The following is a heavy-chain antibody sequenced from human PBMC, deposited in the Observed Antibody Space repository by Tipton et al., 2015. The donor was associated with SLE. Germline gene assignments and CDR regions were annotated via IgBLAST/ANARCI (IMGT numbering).Heavy chain of an antibody. CDR2: IYYSGST. J-gene: IGHJ6*02. D-gene: IGHD3-22*01. CDR3: ARGEGSSGWKDYYGMDV. V-gene: IGHV4-59*01. CDR1: GGSISSYY. Sequence: LSLTCTVSGGSISSYYWSWIRQPPGKGLEWIGYIYYSGSTNYNPSLKSRVTISVDTSKNQFSLKLSSVTAADTAVYYCARGEGSSGWKDYYGMDVWGQGTTVTVSS.